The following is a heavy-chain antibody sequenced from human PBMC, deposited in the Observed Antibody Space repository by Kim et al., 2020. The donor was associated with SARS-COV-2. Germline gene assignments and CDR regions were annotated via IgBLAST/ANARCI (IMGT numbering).Heavy chain of an antibody. J-gene: IGHJ6*01. CDR3: ARGLQVLGCFFGMDD. CDR2: MSSSSTR. CDR1: GCTFSSYS. D-gene: IGHD3-10*01. V-gene: IGHV3-48*02. Sequence: GGSLRLSCAASGCTFSSYSMNWVRQAPGKGLEWVSVMSSSSTRYYYDYAKGRRIISTDNDKNTPYLQLISRMEAATAADYCARGLQVLGCFFGMDDWWRG.